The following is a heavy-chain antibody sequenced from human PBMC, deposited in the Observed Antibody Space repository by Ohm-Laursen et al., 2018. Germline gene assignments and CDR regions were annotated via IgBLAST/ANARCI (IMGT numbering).Heavy chain of an antibody. J-gene: IGHJ4*02. Sequence: GSSVKVSCKASGYTFTSYYMHWVRQAPGQGLEWMGWINPDSGGTNYAQKFQGRVTMTRDTSISTAYMEVSRLRSDDTAVYYCARSRYKWNYGYFDYWGQGTLVIVSS. CDR1: GYTFTSYY. V-gene: IGHV1-2*02. CDR2: INPDSGGT. CDR3: ARSRYKWNYGYFDY. D-gene: IGHD1-7*01.